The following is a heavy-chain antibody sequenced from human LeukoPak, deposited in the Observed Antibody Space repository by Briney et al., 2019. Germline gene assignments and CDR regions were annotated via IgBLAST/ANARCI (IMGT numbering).Heavy chain of an antibody. CDR2: IYTSGST. D-gene: IGHD3-16*01. J-gene: IGHJ6*03. CDR3: ARETSQKGAHYMDV. V-gene: IGHV4-4*07. CDR1: GGSISSYY. Sequence: SESLSLTCTVSGGSISSYYWSWIRQPAGKGLEWIGRIYTSGSTNYNPSLKSRVTMSVDTPKNQFSLKLNSVTAADTAVYYCARETSQKGAHYMDVWGKGTTVTIS.